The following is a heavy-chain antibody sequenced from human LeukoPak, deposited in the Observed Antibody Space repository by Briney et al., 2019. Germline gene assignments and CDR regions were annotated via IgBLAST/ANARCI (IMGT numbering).Heavy chain of an antibody. CDR2: IYYSGST. Sequence: PSETLSLTCNVSGGSISSSKKYWGWIRQPPGKGLEWIGSIYYSGSTYYNPSLKSRVTISVDTSKNQFSLKLSSVTAAETAVYYCARQGSIWWYAWYFDLWGRGTLVTVSS. CDR1: GGSISSSKKY. D-gene: IGHD2-15*01. J-gene: IGHJ2*01. V-gene: IGHV4-39*01. CDR3: ARQGSIWWYAWYFDL.